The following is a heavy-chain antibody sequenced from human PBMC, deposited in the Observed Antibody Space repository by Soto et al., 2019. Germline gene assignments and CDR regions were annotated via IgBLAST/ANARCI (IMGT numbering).Heavy chain of an antibody. CDR3: AREGGESSDGLYYFDS. CDR1: GGSTSSDNY. CDR2: IYYSGNT. Sequence: PSETLSLTCTVSGGSTSSDNYWSWIRQPPGKGLEWIGHIYYSGNTDYNPSLKSRLAISIDTSKDQFSLKLSSVTAADTAVYFCAREGGESSDGLYYFDSWGQGSLVTVSS. V-gene: IGHV4-30-4*01. J-gene: IGHJ4*02. D-gene: IGHD3-16*01.